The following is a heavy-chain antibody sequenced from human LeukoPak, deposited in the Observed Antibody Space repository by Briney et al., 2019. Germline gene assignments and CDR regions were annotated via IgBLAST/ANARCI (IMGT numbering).Heavy chain of an antibody. CDR2: ISSSSSYI. CDR3: ARGSGIRPGYFDY. D-gene: IGHD1-14*01. J-gene: IGHJ4*02. CDR1: GFTFSSYS. V-gene: IGHV3-21*01. Sequence: GGSLRLSCAASGFTFSSYSMNWVRQAPGKGLEWVSSISSSSSYIYYADSVKGRFTISRDNAKNSLYLQMNSLRAEDTAVYYCARGSGIRPGYFDYWGQGTLVTVSS.